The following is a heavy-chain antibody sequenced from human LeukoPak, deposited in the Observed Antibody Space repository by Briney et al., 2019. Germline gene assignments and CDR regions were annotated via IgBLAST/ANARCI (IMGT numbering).Heavy chain of an antibody. CDR3: ARDPVIEYSSSSEDY. CDR1: GFTFSSYA. V-gene: IGHV3-30-3*01. J-gene: IGHJ4*02. D-gene: IGHD6-6*01. CDR2: ISYDGSNK. Sequence: GGSLRLSCAASGFTFSSYAMHWVRQAPGKGLEWVAVISYDGSNKYYADSVKGRFTISRDNSKNTLYLQMNSLRAEDTAVYYCARDPVIEYSSSSEDYWGQGTLVTVSS.